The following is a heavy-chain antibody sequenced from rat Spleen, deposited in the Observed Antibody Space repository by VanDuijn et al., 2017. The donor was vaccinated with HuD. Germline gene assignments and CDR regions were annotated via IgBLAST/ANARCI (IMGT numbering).Heavy chain of an antibody. CDR1: GFIFNNYD. Sequence: EVQLVESGGGLVQPGGSLQVSCAASGFIFNNYDMAWVRQTPTKGLEWVASISPSGGGTYYRDSVLGRFTISRDNSKSTLYLQMDSLRSEDTATYYCAREYITDYYYGHYFDYWGQGVMVTVSS. V-gene: IGHV5-25*01. J-gene: IGHJ2*01. CDR2: ISPSGGGT. CDR3: AREYITDYYYGHYFDY. D-gene: IGHD1-6*01.